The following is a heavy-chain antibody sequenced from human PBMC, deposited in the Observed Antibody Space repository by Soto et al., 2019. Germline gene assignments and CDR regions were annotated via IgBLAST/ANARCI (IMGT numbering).Heavy chain of an antibody. CDR1: GFTFSSYI. V-gene: IGHV3-48*02. CDR2: ISSSSSTI. D-gene: IGHD5-18*01. CDR3: ARDPSYEQYNWFDP. Sequence: GGSLRLSCAASGFTFSSYIMNWVRQAPGKGLEWVSYISSSSSTIYYADSVKGRFTISRDNAKNSLYLQMNSLRDEDTAVYYCARDPSYEQYNWFDPWGQGTLVTVSS. J-gene: IGHJ5*02.